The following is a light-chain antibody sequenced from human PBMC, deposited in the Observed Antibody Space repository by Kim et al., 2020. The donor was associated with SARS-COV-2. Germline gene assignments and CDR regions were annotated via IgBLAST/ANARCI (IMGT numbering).Light chain of an antibody. CDR1: QTVSSSN. CDR2: GAS. J-gene: IGKJ5*01. Sequence: GERATLSCRASQTVSSSNLAWYHQKPGQAPRLLIYGASNRATGIPDRFSGSGSGTDFTLTITRLGPEDFAVYYCQQFGSSPPAITFGQGTRLEIK. V-gene: IGKV3-20*01. CDR3: QQFGSSPPAIT.